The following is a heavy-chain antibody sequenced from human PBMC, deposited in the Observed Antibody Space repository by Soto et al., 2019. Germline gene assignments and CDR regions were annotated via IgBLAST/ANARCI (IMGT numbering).Heavy chain of an antibody. CDR3: AKDRYDSSGWGYYYYGMDV. Sequence: QVQLVESGGGVVQPGRSLRLSCAASGFTFSSYGMHWVRQAPGKGLEGVAVISYDGSNKYYADSVKGRFTISRDNSKNTLYLQMNSLRAEDTAVYYCAKDRYDSSGWGYYYYGMDVWGQGTTVTVSS. V-gene: IGHV3-30*18. J-gene: IGHJ6*02. D-gene: IGHD6-19*01. CDR1: GFTFSSYG. CDR2: ISYDGSNK.